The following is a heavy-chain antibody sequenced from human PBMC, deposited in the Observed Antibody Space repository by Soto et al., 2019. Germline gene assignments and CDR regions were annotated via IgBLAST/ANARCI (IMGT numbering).Heavy chain of an antibody. J-gene: IGHJ4*02. CDR3: AGFVVPASRNSDFDY. Sequence: KPSETLSVTCTVSGISVSTSDYYWGWVRQPPGKGLDWIGNIYYSGSTFYNPSLRSRVTLSVDTSKNQFSLRLNSVTAADTAVYFCAGFVVPASRNSDFDYQGQVPRCTLSS. CDR1: GISVSTSDYY. CDR2: IYYSGST. V-gene: IGHV4-39*01. D-gene: IGHD2-15*01.